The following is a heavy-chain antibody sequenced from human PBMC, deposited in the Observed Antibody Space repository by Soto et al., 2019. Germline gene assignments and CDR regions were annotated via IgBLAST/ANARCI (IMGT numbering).Heavy chain of an antibody. CDR3: ARDRRGLLWFGELLQIISSSGMDV. CDR1: GFTFSSYG. V-gene: IGHV3-33*01. CDR2: IWYDGSNK. Sequence: SLRLCCAASGFTFSSYGMHGVRQAPGKGLEWVAVIWYDGSNKYYADSVKGRFTISRDNSKNTLYLQMNSLRAEDTAVYYCARDRRGLLWFGELLQIISSSGMDVWGQGTTVTVSS. D-gene: IGHD3-10*01. J-gene: IGHJ6*02.